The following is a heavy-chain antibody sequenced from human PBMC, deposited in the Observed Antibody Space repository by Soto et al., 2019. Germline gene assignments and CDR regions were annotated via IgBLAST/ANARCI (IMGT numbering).Heavy chain of an antibody. D-gene: IGHD2-2*01. J-gene: IGHJ5*02. CDR3: AKPKGYCSSTSCSQNWFDP. Sequence: GSLRLSCAASGFTFSSYAMSWVRQAPGKGLEWVSAISGSGGSTYYADSVKGRFTISRDNSKNTLYLQMNSLRAEDTAVYYCAKPKGYCSSTSCSQNWFDPWGQGTLVTSPQ. CDR2: ISGSGGST. CDR1: GFTFSSYA. V-gene: IGHV3-23*01.